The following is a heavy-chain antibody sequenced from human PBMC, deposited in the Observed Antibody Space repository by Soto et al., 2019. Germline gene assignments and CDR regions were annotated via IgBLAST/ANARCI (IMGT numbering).Heavy chain of an antibody. CDR1: GVTFSSYG. CDR3: AKDPGMIVVVIAFDI. Sequence: GGSLRLSCAASGVTFSSYGMHWVRQAPGKGPEWVAVISYDGSNKYYADSVKGRFTISRDNSKNTLYLQMNSLRAEDTAVYYCAKDPGMIVVVIAFDIWGQGTMVTVSS. CDR2: ISYDGSNK. V-gene: IGHV3-30*18. J-gene: IGHJ3*02. D-gene: IGHD3-22*01.